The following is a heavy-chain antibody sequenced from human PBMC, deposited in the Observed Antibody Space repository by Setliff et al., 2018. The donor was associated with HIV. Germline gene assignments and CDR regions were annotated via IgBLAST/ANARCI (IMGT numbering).Heavy chain of an antibody. CDR1: GYTFSVYY. J-gene: IGHJ6*02. D-gene: IGHD1-26*01. V-gene: IGHV1-2*02. CDR3: ARGGHYSGSIKGALDV. Sequence: ASVKVSCKASGYTFSVYYIHWVRQAPGQGLEWMGWINPNNGGTNYAQKFQGRVTMTRDTSISTAYMEMSRLRPDDTAVYYCARGGHYSGSIKGALDVWGQGTKVTVSS. CDR2: INPNNGGT.